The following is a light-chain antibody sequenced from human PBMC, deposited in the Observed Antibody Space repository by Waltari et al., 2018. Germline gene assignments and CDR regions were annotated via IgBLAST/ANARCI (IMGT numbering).Light chain of an antibody. Sequence: VLTQSPCTLSLSPVARDTLSCRASRDIGTYLVWYQQRPGQAPRLRIYRASNRATCIPDRFSGSGSGTDFSLTISRLEPEDFAVYYCQNHESLPATFCQGTRVEIK. CDR1: RDIGTY. J-gene: IGKJ1*01. V-gene: IGKV3-20*01. CDR3: QNHESLPAT. CDR2: RAS.